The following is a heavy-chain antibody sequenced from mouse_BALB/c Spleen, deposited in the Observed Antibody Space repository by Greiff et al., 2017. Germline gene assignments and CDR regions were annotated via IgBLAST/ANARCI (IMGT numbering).Heavy chain of an antibody. CDR2: IWWDDVK. CDR3: ARMGTTVSYFDY. D-gene: IGHD1-1*01. CDR1: GFSLSTSGMG. J-gene: IGHJ2*01. Sequence: QVTLKVSGPGILQPSQTLSLTCSFSGFSLSTSGMGVGWMRQPSGKGREWLAHIWWDDVKRYNPALKSRLTIAKDTSSSQVFRKIASVEPADTATSDCARMGTTVSYFDYWGQGTTLTVSS. V-gene: IGHV8-8*01.